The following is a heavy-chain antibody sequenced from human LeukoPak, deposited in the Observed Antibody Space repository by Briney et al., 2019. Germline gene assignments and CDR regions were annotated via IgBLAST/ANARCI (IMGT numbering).Heavy chain of an antibody. CDR2: ISSSGSTI. V-gene: IGHV3-48*04. CDR1: GFTFSSYG. J-gene: IGHJ6*04. D-gene: IGHD3-10*02. Sequence: GGSLRLSCAAAGFTFSSYGMNWVRQAPGKGLEWVSYISSSGSTIYYADSVKGRFTISRDNAKNSLYLQMNSLRAEDTAVYYCAELGITMIGGVWGKGTTVTISS. CDR3: AELGITMIGGV.